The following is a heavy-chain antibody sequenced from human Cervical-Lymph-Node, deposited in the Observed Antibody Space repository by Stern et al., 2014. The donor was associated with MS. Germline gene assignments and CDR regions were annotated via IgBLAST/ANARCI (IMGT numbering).Heavy chain of an antibody. CDR3: ARSSDVVPAAINMGF. D-gene: IGHD2-2*02. Sequence: QVQLVESGPGLVKPSQTLYLLCTVSGGSISSGGYYWSWIRQHPGKGLEWIGYIFHSGSTYYNPSLKSRVTISVDTSKNQFSLRLSSVTAADTAVYYCARSSDVVPAAINMGFWGQGTLVTVSS. V-gene: IGHV4-31*03. CDR2: IFHSGST. CDR1: GGSISSGGYY. J-gene: IGHJ4*02.